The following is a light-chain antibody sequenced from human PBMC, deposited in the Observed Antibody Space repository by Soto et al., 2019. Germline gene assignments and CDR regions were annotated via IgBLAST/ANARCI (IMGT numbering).Light chain of an antibody. CDR1: QGISNY. Sequence: DIQMTQSPSSLSASVGDRVTITCRASQGISNYLAWYQQKPGKVPKLLIYAASTLQSGVPSRFSGSASGTDFTLTISILQPEDVATYYCQKYNSALRITFGGGTKVDIK. CDR2: AAS. V-gene: IGKV1-27*01. CDR3: QKYNSALRIT. J-gene: IGKJ4*01.